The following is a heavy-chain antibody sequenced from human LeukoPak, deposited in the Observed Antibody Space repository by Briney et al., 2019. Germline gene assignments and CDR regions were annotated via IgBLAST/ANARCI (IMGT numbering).Heavy chain of an antibody. Sequence: PGGSLRLSCAASGFTFSSYDMHWVRQAPGKGLEWVPVISYDGSNKYYADSVKGRFTISRDNSKNTLYLQMNSLRAEDTAVYYCARDGGDIVVVPAADYYYYYGMDVWGQGTTVTVSS. CDR2: ISYDGSNK. CDR1: GFTFSSYD. J-gene: IGHJ6*02. D-gene: IGHD2-2*01. V-gene: IGHV3-30-3*01. CDR3: ARDGGDIVVVPAADYYYYYGMDV.